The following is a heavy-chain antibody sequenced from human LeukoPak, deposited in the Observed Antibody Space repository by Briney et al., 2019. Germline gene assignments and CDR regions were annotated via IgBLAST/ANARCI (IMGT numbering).Heavy chain of an antibody. V-gene: IGHV1-69*05. CDR3: ARGGSPYYYYYMDV. CDR1: GGTFSSYA. CDR2: IIPIFGTA. Sequence: SVKVSCKASGGTFSSYAISWVRQAPGQGLEWMGGIIPIFGTANYAQKFQGRVTITTDEPTSTAYMELSSLRSEDTAVYYCARGGSPYYYYYMDVWGKGTTVTVSS. J-gene: IGHJ6*03.